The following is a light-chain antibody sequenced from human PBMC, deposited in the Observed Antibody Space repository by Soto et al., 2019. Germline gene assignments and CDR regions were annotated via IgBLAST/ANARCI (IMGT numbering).Light chain of an antibody. CDR2: AAS. Sequence: DIQMTQSPSSLSAFVGDRVTITCRASQSISDYLNWYQQKPGTAPKLLIYAASSLQSGVPSRFSGSGSGTDFTLTFSSLQPEDFATYYCQQSYSMPRTFGQGTKLEIK. CDR1: QSISDY. J-gene: IGKJ2*01. V-gene: IGKV1-39*01. CDR3: QQSYSMPRT.